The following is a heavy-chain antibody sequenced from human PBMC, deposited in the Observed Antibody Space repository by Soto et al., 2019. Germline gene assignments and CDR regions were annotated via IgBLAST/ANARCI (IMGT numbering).Heavy chain of an antibody. CDR1: GYTFTSNG. V-gene: IGHV1-18*01. CDR3: GRDLAYCGGNCYPIDY. Sequence: QVQLVQSGAEVKKPGASVKVSCKSSGYTFTSNGISWVRQAPGQGLEWMGWISAYNGNTNYAQKLQGRVTMTTDTSTSTAYMERRSLRSDDTAVYYCGRDLAYCGGNCYPIDYWVQGTLVTVSS. D-gene: IGHD2-21*02. CDR2: ISAYNGNT. J-gene: IGHJ4*02.